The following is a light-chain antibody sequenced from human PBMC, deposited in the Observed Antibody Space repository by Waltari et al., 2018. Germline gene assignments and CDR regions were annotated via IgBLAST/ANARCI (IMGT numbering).Light chain of an antibody. CDR1: QSVSNNY. V-gene: IGKV3-20*01. CDR3: QQFGSSPRT. J-gene: IGKJ1*01. Sequence: EIVLTQSPGTLSLSPGERATLSCRASQSVSNNYLLWYQQKPGQAPRVLISGASNRATGIPDRFSGSGSGTDFTLTISRLEPEDVAVYYCQQFGSSPRTFGQGTKVEIK. CDR2: GAS.